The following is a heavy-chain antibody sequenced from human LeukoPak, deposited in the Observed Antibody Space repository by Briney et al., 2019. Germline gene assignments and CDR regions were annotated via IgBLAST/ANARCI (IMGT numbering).Heavy chain of an antibody. Sequence: PSETLSLTCTVSGGSISSSSYYWGWIRQPPGKGLEWIGYIYYSGGTNYNPSLKSRVTISVDTSKNQFSLKLSSVTAADTAVYYCARTHWNYLGYYYYMDVWGKGTTVTVSS. CDR1: GGSISSSSYY. D-gene: IGHD1-7*01. V-gene: IGHV4-61*05. J-gene: IGHJ6*03. CDR2: IYYSGGT. CDR3: ARTHWNYLGYYYYMDV.